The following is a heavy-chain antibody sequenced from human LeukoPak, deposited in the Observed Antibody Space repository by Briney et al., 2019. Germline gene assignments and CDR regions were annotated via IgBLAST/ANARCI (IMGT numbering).Heavy chain of an antibody. D-gene: IGHD3-22*01. Sequence: SWIRQPPGKGLEWMGRIDPGDSQTNYSPSFQGHVTISADKSISTAYLQWSSLKASDTAMYYCARHSSVLNSFDPWGQGTLVTVSS. CDR2: IDPGDSQT. CDR3: ARHSSVLNSFDP. J-gene: IGHJ5*02. V-gene: IGHV5-10-1*01.